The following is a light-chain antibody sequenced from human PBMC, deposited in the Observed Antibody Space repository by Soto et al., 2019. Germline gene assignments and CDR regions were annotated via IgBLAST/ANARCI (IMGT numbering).Light chain of an antibody. V-gene: IGKV3-11*01. J-gene: IGKJ5*01. CDR3: QQRSNWPIT. CDR1: QSVSSY. Sequence: EIVLTHSPATLSLSPGERATLSCRASQSVSSYLAWYQQKPGQAPRLLIYDASNRATGIPARFSGSGSGTDFTLTISSLEPEDFAVYSCQQRSNWPITFGQGTRLEIK. CDR2: DAS.